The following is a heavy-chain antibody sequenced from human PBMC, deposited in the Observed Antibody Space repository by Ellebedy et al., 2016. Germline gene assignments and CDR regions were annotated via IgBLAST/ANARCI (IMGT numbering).Heavy chain of an antibody. J-gene: IGHJ4*01. V-gene: IGHV3-23*01. CDR2: ISGSGGRT. Sequence: GESLKISCAASGFTFSSYYMSWVRQAPGKGLEWVAVISGSGGRTHNADSVKGRFTISRDNSKSTLSLQMNSLRAEDTALYYCVRVAGSMSAQEFDSWGHGTLVTVSS. CDR3: VRVAGSMSAQEFDS. D-gene: IGHD3-10*01. CDR1: GFTFSSYY.